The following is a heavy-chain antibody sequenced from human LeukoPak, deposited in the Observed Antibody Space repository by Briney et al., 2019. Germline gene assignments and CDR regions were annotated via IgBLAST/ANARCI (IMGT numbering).Heavy chain of an antibody. D-gene: IGHD3-3*01. CDR3: ARALGLRFLEWLLNY. CDR2: INPNSGGT. V-gene: IGHV1-2*02. J-gene: IGHJ4*02. Sequence: ASVKVSCKASGYTFTGYYMHWVRQAPGQGLEWMGWINPNSGGTNYAQKFQGRVTMTRDTSISTAYMELSRLRSDDTAVYYCARALGLRFLEWLLNYWGQGTLVTVSS. CDR1: GYTFTGYY.